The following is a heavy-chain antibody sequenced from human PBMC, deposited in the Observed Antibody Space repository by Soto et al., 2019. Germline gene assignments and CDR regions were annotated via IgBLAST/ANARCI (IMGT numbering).Heavy chain of an antibody. V-gene: IGHV3-73*02. CDR1: GFTFSDSA. CDR2: IRSKVNTYAT. D-gene: IGHD5-18*01. CDR3: TRRRDWTAMDPLDY. Sequence: EVQLVESGGGLVQPGGSLKLSCAASGFTFSDSAMHWVRQASGQGLEWVGRIRSKVNTYATAYAASEKGRFAISREDSXNTAYLQMNSLKTEDAAVYYCTRRRDWTAMDPLDYWGQGTLVTVSS. J-gene: IGHJ4*02.